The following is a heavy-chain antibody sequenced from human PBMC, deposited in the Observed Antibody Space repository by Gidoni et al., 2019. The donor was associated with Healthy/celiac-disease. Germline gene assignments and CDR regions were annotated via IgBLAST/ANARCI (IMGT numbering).Heavy chain of an antibody. V-gene: IGHV3-23*01. J-gene: IGHJ2*01. CDR3: AKPAYSSGYYSYWYFDL. CDR2: ISGSGGST. CDR1: GFTFSSYA. Sequence: EVQLLESGGGLVQPGGSLRHSFAASGFTFSSYAMSWVRQAPGKGLEWVSAISGSGGSTYYADSVKGRFTISRDNSKNTLYLQMNSLRAEDTAVYYCAKPAYSSGYYSYWYFDLWGRGTLVTVSS. D-gene: IGHD3-22*01.